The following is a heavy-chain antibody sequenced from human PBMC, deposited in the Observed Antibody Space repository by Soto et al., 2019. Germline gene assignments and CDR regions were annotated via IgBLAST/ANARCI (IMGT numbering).Heavy chain of an antibody. D-gene: IGHD6-6*01. CDR3: ARHQLVRHYYDYGMDV. J-gene: IGHJ6*02. CDR1: GYSFTSYW. V-gene: IGHV5-51*01. CDR2: IYPGDSDT. Sequence: PGESLKISCKGSGYSFTSYWIGWVRQMPGKGLEWMGIIYPGDSDTRYSPSFQGQVTISADKSISTAYLQWSSLKASDTAMYYCARHQLVRHYYDYGMDVWGQGTTVTVS.